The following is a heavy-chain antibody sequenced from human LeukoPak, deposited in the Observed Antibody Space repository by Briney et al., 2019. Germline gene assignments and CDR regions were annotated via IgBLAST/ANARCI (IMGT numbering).Heavy chain of an antibody. CDR2: INHSGST. V-gene: IGHV4-34*01. J-gene: IGHJ4*02. CDR3: ARPRDYGDYNFDY. D-gene: IGHD4-17*01. CDR1: GGSISSYY. Sequence: SETLSLTCTVSGGSISSYYWSWIRQPPGKGLEWIGEINHSGSTNYNPSLKSRVTISVDTSKNQFSLKLSSVTAADTAVYYCARPRDYGDYNFDYWGQGTLVTVSS.